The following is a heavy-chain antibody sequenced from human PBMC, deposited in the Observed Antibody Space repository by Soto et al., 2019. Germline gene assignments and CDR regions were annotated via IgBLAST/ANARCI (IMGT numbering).Heavy chain of an antibody. CDR1: GGTFSSYT. J-gene: IGHJ4*02. Sequence: GASVKVSCKASGGTFSSYTISWVRQAPGQGLEWMGRIIPILGIANYAQKFQGSVTITADKSTSTAYMELSSLRSEDTAVYYCAKRGVATTDKDEYYYGDWGQGALVTV. D-gene: IGHD5-12*01. CDR2: IIPILGIA. V-gene: IGHV1-69*02. CDR3: AKRGVATTDKDEYYYGD.